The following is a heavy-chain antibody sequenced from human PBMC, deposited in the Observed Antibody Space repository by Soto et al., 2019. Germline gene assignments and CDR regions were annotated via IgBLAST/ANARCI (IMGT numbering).Heavy chain of an antibody. CDR2: IYHSGST. CDR3: AIHHGPGSSWYGENWFDP. J-gene: IGHJ5*02. V-gene: IGHV4-4*02. D-gene: IGHD6-13*01. Sequence: PSETLSLTCAVSSGSISSSNWWSWVRQPPGKGLEWIGEIYHSGSTNYNPSLKSRVTISVDKSKNQFSLKLSSVTAADTAVYYCAIHHGPGSSWYGENWFDPWGQGTLVTVSS. CDR1: SGSISSSNW.